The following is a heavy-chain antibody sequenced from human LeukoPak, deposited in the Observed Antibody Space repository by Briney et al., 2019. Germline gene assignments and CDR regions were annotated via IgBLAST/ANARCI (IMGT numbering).Heavy chain of an antibody. J-gene: IGHJ5*02. CDR3: ARDVLLVGRGWS. CDR1: DYSINSGYY. CDR2: IYHSGTA. V-gene: IGHV4-38-2*02. Sequence: SETLSLTCSVSDYSINSGYYWGWIRQPPGKGLEWIGYIYHSGTAYYNPSLKSRVTISVDTSKNQFSLTLNSVTAADTAVYYCARDVLLVGRGWSLGQGTLVTVSS. D-gene: IGHD6-19*01.